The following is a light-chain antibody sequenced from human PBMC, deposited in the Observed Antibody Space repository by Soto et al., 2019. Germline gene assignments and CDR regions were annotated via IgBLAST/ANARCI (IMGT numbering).Light chain of an antibody. J-gene: IGKJ1*01. Sequence: DIQMTQSPSTLSASVGDRVTITCRASQSISSWLAWYQQKPGQAPKLLIYKASTLQSGVPSRFSGSGSGTKFTLAISSLQPDDSATYYCQQYNDNWTFGQGTKV. CDR1: QSISSW. CDR3: QQYNDNWT. CDR2: KAS. V-gene: IGKV1-5*03.